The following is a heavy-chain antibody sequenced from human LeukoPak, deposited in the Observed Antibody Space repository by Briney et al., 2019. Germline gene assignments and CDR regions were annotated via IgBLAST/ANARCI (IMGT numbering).Heavy chain of an antibody. Sequence: PGGSLRLSCAASGFTFRSYWMHWVRQAPGKGLVWFSRINSDGSSTSYADPVQGRFTISRDNAKNTLYLQMNSLRAEDTALYYCASLGYSKGYYYGMDVWGQGTTVTVSS. V-gene: IGHV3-74*01. CDR2: INSDGSST. CDR1: GFTFRSYW. CDR3: ASLGYSKGYYYGMDV. J-gene: IGHJ6*02. D-gene: IGHD4-11*01.